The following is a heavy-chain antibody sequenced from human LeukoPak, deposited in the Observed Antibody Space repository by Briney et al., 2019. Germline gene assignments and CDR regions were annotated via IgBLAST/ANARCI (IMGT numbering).Heavy chain of an antibody. CDR2: IYHSGST. CDR1: GGSISSCY. J-gene: IGHJ4*02. V-gene: IGHV4-59*08. CDR3: PRGGDFGVVIIDY. Sequence: SETLSLTXTVSGGSISSCYWSWIWQPPGKGLEWIGSIYHSGSTYYNPSLKSRVTISVDTSKNQFSLKLSSVTAADTAVYYCPRGGDFGVVIIDYWGQGTLVTVSS. D-gene: IGHD3-3*01.